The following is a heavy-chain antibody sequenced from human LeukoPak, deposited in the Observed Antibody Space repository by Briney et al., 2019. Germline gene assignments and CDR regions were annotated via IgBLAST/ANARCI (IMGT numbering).Heavy chain of an antibody. Sequence: ASVKVSCKGSGYTFTSYGISWVRQAPGQGLEWMGWISAYNGNTNYAQKLQGRVTMTTGTSTSTAYLELRSLRSDDTAVYYCARGRRYYDFWSGPVFDYWGQGTLVTVSS. V-gene: IGHV1-18*01. CDR1: GYTFTSYG. CDR2: ISAYNGNT. D-gene: IGHD3-3*01. J-gene: IGHJ4*02. CDR3: ARGRRYYDFWSGPVFDY.